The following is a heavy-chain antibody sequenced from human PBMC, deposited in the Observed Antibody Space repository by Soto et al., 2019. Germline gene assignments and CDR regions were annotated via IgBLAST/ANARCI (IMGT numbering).Heavy chain of an antibody. D-gene: IGHD3-3*01. CDR2: GNHKTDRDEQI. V-gene: IGHV3-15*06. J-gene: IGHJ4*02. CDR1: ALSVTHAR. CDR3: ATAGQWYFWTASYFEH. Sequence: GVTLRLSSAAPALSVTHARLSWFRQTPGKGLRGVGGGNHKTDRDEQIQGAASVKGRYVITGDDSKDTQYLEMNSLKTDDTGVYCCATAGQWYFWTASYFEHWSQETPFTVAS.